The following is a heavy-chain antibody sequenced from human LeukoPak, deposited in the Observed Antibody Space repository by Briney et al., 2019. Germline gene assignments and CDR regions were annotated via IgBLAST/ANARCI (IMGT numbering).Heavy chain of an antibody. D-gene: IGHD3-10*01. J-gene: IGHJ4*02. CDR2: IWYDGSNK. CDR1: GFTFSSYG. Sequence: GGSLRLPCAASGFTFSSYGMHWVRQAPGKGLEWVAVIWYDGSNKYYADSVKGRFTISRDNSKNTLYLQMNSLRAEDTAVYYCARGQGWFGELFPVDYWGQGTLVTVSS. CDR3: ARGQGWFGELFPVDY. V-gene: IGHV3-33*01.